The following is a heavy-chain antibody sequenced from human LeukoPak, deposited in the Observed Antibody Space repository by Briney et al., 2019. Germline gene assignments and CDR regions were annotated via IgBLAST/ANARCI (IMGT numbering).Heavy chain of an antibody. CDR2: IWYHGNDV. Sequence: GGSLRLSCSASGFTFGSYGMHWVRQAPGKGLEWVALIWYHGNDVDYADSVKGRFTISRDNSKNTLYLQMNSVRAVDTAVYFCARDFWNEPSKYFDYWGQGTLVTVSS. J-gene: IGHJ4*02. D-gene: IGHD3-3*01. V-gene: IGHV3-33*01. CDR3: ARDFWNEPSKYFDY. CDR1: GFTFGSYG.